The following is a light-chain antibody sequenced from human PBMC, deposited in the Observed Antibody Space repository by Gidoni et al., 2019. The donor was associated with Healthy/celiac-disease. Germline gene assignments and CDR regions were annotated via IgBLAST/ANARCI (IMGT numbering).Light chain of an antibody. V-gene: IGKV1-33*01. CDR2: DAS. CDR1: QDISNY. CDR3: QQYDNLPYT. Sequence: IQTTQSPSSLSASVGDRVTITCQASQDISNYLHWYQQKPGNAPKLLIYDASNLETGVPSRFSGSGSGTDFTFTISSLQPEDIATYYCQQYDNLPYTFGQGTKLEIK. J-gene: IGKJ2*01.